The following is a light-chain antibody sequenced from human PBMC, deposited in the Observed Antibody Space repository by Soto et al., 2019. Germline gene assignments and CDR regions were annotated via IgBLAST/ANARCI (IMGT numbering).Light chain of an antibody. V-gene: IGKV3-20*01. CDR2: GAS. CDR1: QSVDSRF. Sequence: EIVLTQSPGTLSLSPGESATLSCRASQSVDSRFVAWYQQKPGQAPRLLMYGASTRATGIPDRFSGSGSGTDFTLSISSLEPEDFAVYYCQQYDSSRTFGQGTKVEMK. J-gene: IGKJ1*01. CDR3: QQYDSSRT.